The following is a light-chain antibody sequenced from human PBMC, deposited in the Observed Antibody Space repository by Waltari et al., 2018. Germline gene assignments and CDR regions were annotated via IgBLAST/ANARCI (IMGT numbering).Light chain of an antibody. CDR1: SSDIGDYDF. V-gene: IGLV2-8*01. Sequence: QSTLTQPPSASGSPGQSVTISCTATSSDIGDYDFVSLYQQHPSQAPKLIIFEVSKRPLLVPYRFSGSKSGTTASLTVSGLQAEYEADYYCCSHAAGNKVVFGVGTKLTVL. CDR3: CSHAAGNKVV. J-gene: IGLJ2*01. CDR2: EVS.